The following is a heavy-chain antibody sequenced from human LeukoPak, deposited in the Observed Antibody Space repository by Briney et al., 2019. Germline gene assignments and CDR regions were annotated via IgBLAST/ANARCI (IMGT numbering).Heavy chain of an antibody. CDR3: ARDLSFSPDH. CDR2: VSPDGNLA. CDR1: GFTLSSSW. V-gene: IGHV3-74*01. Sequence: GGSLRLSCAGSGFTLSSSWMHWVRQAPGKGPGWVAHVSPDGNLATYADSVKGRFIISRDNAKNTLFLQMNSLRAEDTAVYYCARDLSFSPDHWGQGTLVTVSS. J-gene: IGHJ4*02.